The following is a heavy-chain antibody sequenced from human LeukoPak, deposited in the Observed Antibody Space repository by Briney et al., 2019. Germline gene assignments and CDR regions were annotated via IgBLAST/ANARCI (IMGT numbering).Heavy chain of an antibody. J-gene: IGHJ4*02. D-gene: IGHD2-2*01. Sequence: PSETLSLTCTVSGGSISSGGYYWSWIRQPPGKGLEWIGYIYHSGSTYYNPSLKSRVTISVDRSKNQFSLKLNSVTAADTAVYYCARAEYQLLFVYWGQGTLVTVSS. CDR1: GGSISSGGYY. CDR2: IYHSGST. CDR3: ARAEYQLLFVY. V-gene: IGHV4-30-2*01.